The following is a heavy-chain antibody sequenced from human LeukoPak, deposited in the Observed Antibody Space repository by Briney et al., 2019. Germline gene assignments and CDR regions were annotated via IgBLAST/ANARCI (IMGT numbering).Heavy chain of an antibody. CDR3: ARGPTQVVVLGYYYMDV. Sequence: ASVKVSCKASGYTFTSYDINWVRQATGQGLKWMGWMNPNSGNTGFAQKFQGRVTMTRNTSISTAYMELSSLRSEDTAVYYCARGPTQVVVLGYYYMDVWGKGTTVTVSS. CDR2: MNPNSGNT. J-gene: IGHJ6*03. CDR1: GYTFTSYD. D-gene: IGHD2-2*01. V-gene: IGHV1-8*01.